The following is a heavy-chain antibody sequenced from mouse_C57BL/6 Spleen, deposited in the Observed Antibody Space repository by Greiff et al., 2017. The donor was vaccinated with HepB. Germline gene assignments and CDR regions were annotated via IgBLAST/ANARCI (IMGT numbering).Heavy chain of an antibody. J-gene: IGHJ3*01. Sequence: EVHLVESGEGLVKPGGSLKLSCAASGFTFSSYAMSWVRQTPEKRLEWVAYISSGGDYIYYADTVKGRFTISRDNARNTLYLQMSSLKSEDTAMYYCTRDNYGSRFAYWGQGTLVTVSA. D-gene: IGHD1-1*01. V-gene: IGHV5-9-1*02. CDR2: ISSGGDYI. CDR3: TRDNYGSRFAY. CDR1: GFTFSSYA.